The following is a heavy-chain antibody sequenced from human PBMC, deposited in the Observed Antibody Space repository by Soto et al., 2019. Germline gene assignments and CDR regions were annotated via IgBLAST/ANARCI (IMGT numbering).Heavy chain of an antibody. CDR1: GFTFSSYG. CDR3: ARESPFDPGDY. Sequence: QAQLVESGGGVVQPGRSLRLSCAASGFTFSSYGMHWVRQAPGTGLEWVAVFWFDGSSKYYADSVKGRFTISRDNSKNTLYLQMNSLRDEDTGVYYCARESPFDPGDYWGQGTLVTVSS. J-gene: IGHJ4*02. CDR2: FWFDGSSK. D-gene: IGHD3-9*01. V-gene: IGHV3-33*01.